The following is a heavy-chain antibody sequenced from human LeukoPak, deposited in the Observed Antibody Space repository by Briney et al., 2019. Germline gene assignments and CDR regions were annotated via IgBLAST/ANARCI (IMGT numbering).Heavy chain of an antibody. CDR2: IDPTDSYT. CDR3: ARRGRSSSNFDF. J-gene: IGHJ4*02. Sequence: PGASLLISCKCYGYIFTSYWITWVRQLPGKGLEWMGTIDPTDSYTNYSPSFQGHVTISTDKSISTAYLQWSSLKASDTAIYYCARRGRSSSNFDFWGQGTLVTVSS. CDR1: GYIFTSYW. V-gene: IGHV5-10-1*01. D-gene: IGHD6-6*01.